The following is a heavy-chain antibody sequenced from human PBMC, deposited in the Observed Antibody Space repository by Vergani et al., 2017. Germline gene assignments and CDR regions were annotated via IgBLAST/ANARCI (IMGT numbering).Heavy chain of an antibody. CDR2: INHSGST. CDR1: GGSFSGYY. D-gene: IGHD3-9*01. J-gene: IGHJ5*02. CDR3: ARGRRTYYDILTGFVGVSGWFDP. Sequence: QVQLQQWGAGLLKPSETLSLTCAVYGGSFSGYYWSWIRQPPGKGLEWIGEINHSGSTNYNPSLKSRVTISVDTSKNQFSLKLSSVTAADTAVYYCARGRRTYYDILTGFVGVSGWFDPWGQGTLVTVSS. V-gene: IGHV4-34*01.